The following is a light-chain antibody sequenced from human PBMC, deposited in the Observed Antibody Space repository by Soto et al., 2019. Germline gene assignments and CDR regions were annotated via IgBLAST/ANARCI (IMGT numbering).Light chain of an antibody. V-gene: IGLV1-47*01. CDR1: RSNIGRNF. CDR3: VAWDDTLDAQV. CDR2: RNN. J-gene: IGLJ3*02. Sequence: QSVLTQSPSASGTPGQRVTISCSGSRSNIGRNFAYWYQHVPGTAPRLLIQRNNERPSVVPDRFSGSKSGTSVSLAISGLRSDDEATYYCVAWDDTLDAQVFGGGTQLTVL.